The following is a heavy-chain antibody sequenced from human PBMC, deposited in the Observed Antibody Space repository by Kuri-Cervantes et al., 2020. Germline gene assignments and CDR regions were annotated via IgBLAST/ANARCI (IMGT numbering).Heavy chain of an antibody. J-gene: IGHJ3*02. CDR2: IYHSGST. V-gene: IGHV4-38-2*01. D-gene: IGHD2-15*01. CDR1: GYSISSGYY. CDR3: ARSIVVVITAINAFDI. Sequence: SETLSLTCAVSGYSISSGYYWGWIRQPPGKGLEWIGSIYHSGSTYYNPSLKSRVTISVDTSKNQFSLKLSSVTAADTAVYYCARSIVVVITAINAFDICGRGTMVTVSS.